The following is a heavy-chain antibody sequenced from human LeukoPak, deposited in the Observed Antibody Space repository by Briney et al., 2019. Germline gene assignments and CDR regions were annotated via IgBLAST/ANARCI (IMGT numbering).Heavy chain of an antibody. J-gene: IGHJ4*02. V-gene: IGHV3-66*02. CDR2: IYSGGST. D-gene: IGHD6-13*01. Sequence: PGGSLRLSCAASGFTFSSYAMSWVRQAPGKWLEWVSVIYSGGSTYYADSVKGRFTISRDNSKNTLYLQMNSLRAEDTAVYYCARVDSSSWYDFDYWGQGTLVTVSS. CDR1: GFTFSSYA. CDR3: ARVDSSSWYDFDY.